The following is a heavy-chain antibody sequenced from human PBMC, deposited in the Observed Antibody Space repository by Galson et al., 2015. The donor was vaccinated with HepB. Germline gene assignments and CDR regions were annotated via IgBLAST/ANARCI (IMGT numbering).Heavy chain of an antibody. CDR2: IRSKAYGGTT. J-gene: IGHJ4*02. CDR3: TTSGSYLSSVDY. CDR1: GFTFGDYA. Sequence: SLRLSCAASGFTFGDYAMSWVRQAPGKGLEWVGCIRSKAYGGTTEYAAPVKGRFTISRDDSKSIAYLQMNSLKTEDTAVYYCTTSGSYLSSVDYWGQGTLVTVSS. V-gene: IGHV3-49*04. D-gene: IGHD1-26*01.